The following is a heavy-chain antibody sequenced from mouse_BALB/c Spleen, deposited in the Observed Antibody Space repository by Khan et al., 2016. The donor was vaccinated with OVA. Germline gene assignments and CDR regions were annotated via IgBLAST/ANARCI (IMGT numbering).Heavy chain of an antibody. V-gene: IGHV2-2*02. CDR3: ARRGYDYGRGALFAY. D-gene: IGHD2-4*01. CDR2: IWSAGST. CDR1: GFSLPNYS. J-gene: IGHJ3*01. Sequence: VQLQESGPGLVQPSQSLSITCTVSGFSLPNYSVHWVRQSPGKGLEWLGVIWSAGSTDDNEAFISRLTISKDNSRSQVFFKMNNLQPNDTAIYYCARRGYDYGRGALFAYWGQGTLVTVSA.